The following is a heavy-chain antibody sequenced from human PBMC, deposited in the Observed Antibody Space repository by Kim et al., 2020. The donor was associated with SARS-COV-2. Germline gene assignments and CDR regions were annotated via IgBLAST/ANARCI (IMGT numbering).Heavy chain of an antibody. V-gene: IGHV3-49*03. J-gene: IGHJ6*02. D-gene: IGHD6-19*01. CDR2: IRSKAYGGTT. CDR1: GFTFGDYA. CDR3: SLSSGWYPYYYYGMDV. Sequence: GGSLRLSCTXSGFTFGDYAMSWFRQAPGKGLEWVGFIRSKAYGGTTEYAASVKGRFTISRDDSKSIAYLQMNSLKTEDTAVYYCSLSSGWYPYYYYGMDVWGQGTTVTVSS.